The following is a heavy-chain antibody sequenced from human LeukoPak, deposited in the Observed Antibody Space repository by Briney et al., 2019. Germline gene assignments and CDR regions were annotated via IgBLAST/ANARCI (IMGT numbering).Heavy chain of an antibody. CDR3: ARDDTLPDNGLDA. CDR1: GFTFGDYG. V-gene: IGHV3-33*08. CDR2: IASDGSRD. D-gene: IGHD2-8*01. J-gene: IGHJ3*01. Sequence: GGSLRLSCAASGFTFGDYGMSWVRQAPGKGLEWLAVIASDGSRDSYADSVRGRLTISRDNSKNMLFLQVNSLSAEDSAVYFCARDDTLPDNGLDAWGQGTMVTVSS.